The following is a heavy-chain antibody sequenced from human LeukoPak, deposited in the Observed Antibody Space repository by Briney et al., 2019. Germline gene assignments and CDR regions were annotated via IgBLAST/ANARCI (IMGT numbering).Heavy chain of an antibody. D-gene: IGHD4-17*01. CDR2: INHSGST. V-gene: IGHV4-34*01. Sequence: SETLSLTCAVYGGSFSGYYWSLTRQPPGKGLEWIGEINHSGSTNYNPSLKSRVTISVDTSKNQFSLKLSSVTAADTAVYYCARGMTTVTYAHFDYWGQGTLVTVSS. CDR1: GGSFSGYY. CDR3: ARGMTTVTYAHFDY. J-gene: IGHJ4*02.